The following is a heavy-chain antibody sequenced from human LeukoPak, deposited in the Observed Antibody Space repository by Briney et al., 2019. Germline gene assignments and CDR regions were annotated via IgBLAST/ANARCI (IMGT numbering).Heavy chain of an antibody. CDR3: AKTVFGELSTRWFDP. CDR2: ISGSGRDT. J-gene: IGHJ5*02. CDR1: GLTFPRYA. Sequence: GGSLRLSCAASGLTFPRYAFAWVRQAPGRGLQWVSGISGSGRDTFYSDSVKGRLTISRDNSKNTLYLQMNSLRAEDTAVYYCAKTVFGELSTRWFDPWGQGTLVTVSS. D-gene: IGHD3-10*02. V-gene: IGHV3-23*01.